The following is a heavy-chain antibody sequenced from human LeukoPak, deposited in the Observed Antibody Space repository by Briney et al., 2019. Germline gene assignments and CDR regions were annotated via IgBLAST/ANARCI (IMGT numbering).Heavy chain of an antibody. CDR3: ARDENPHYYYGMDV. CDR2: IIPSSGGA. V-gene: IGHV1-2*02. CDR1: GCTFTDYC. Sequence: ASVKVSCKASGCTFTDYCVHWVRQAPGQGLEWMGWIIPSSGGANYAQNFQGRVTMTRDTSIATAYMELSRLRSDDTAVYYCARDENPHYYYGMDVWGQGTTVSVSS. J-gene: IGHJ6*02.